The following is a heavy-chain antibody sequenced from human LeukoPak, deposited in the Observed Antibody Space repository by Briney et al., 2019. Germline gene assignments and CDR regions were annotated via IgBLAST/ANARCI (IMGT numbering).Heavy chain of an antibody. J-gene: IGHJ3*02. D-gene: IGHD1-26*01. CDR2: IYPGDSDT. CDR3: ARSLIRGSPYDAFDI. CDR1: GYSFTSYW. Sequence: GESLKISCKGSGYSFTSYWIGWVRQMPGKGLEWMGIIYPGDSDTRYSPSFQGQVTISADKSISTAYLQWSSLKASDTAMYYCARSLIRGSPYDAFDIWGQGTMVTVSS. V-gene: IGHV5-51*01.